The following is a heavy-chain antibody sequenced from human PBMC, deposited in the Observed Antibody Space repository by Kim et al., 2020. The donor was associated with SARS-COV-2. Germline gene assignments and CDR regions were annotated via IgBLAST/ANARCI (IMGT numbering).Heavy chain of an antibody. CDR3: AHLPRGGNSSDI. V-gene: IGHV3-9*01. J-gene: IGHJ3*02. D-gene: IGHD3-10*01. Sequence: YADSVKGRFIISRDNAKNSLYLQMNSLRIEVTALYYCAHLPRGGNSSDIWGQGTMVTVSS.